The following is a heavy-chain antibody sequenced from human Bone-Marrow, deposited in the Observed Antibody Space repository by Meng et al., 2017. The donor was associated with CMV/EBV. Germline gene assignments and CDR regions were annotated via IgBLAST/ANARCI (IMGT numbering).Heavy chain of an antibody. J-gene: IGHJ4*02. CDR1: GGSISSYY. Sequence: SETLSLTCTVSGGSISSYYWSWIRQPPGKALEWIGFIHYSGRTHYNSSLRSRLGMSVDTSKNQFSLNLTSMTAADTAVYYCAGRYTGTLDYWGQGTLVTVSS. CDR2: IHYSGRT. D-gene: IGHD1-26*01. CDR3: AGRYTGTLDY. V-gene: IGHV4-59*04.